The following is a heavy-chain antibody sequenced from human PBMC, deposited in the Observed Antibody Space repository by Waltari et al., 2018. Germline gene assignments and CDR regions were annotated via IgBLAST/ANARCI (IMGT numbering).Heavy chain of an antibody. CDR2: IYYSGST. V-gene: IGHV4-30-4*08. J-gene: IGHJ4*02. CDR1: GGSISSGDYY. CDR3: ARDRPWWSVYDLGNYY. D-gene: IGHD5-12*01. Sequence: QVQLQESGPGLVKPSQTLSLTCTVSGGSISSGDYYWSWISKPPGKGLEWIGYIYYSGSTYYNPSLKSRVTISVYTSKNQFSLKLSAVTAADTAVYYCARDRPWWSVYDLGNYYWGQGTLVTVSS.